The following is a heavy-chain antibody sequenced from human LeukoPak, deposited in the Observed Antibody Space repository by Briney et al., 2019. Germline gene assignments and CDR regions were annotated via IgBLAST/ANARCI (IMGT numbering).Heavy chain of an antibody. Sequence: ASVKVSCKASGYTFTGYYMHWVRQAPGQGLEWMGWINPNSGGTNYAQKFQGWVTMTRDTSISTAYMELSRLRSDDTAVYYCARGGDIVVVPAAMPFDYWGQGTLVTVSS. CDR3: ARGGDIVVVPAAMPFDY. CDR2: INPNSGGT. D-gene: IGHD2-2*01. V-gene: IGHV1-2*04. CDR1: GYTFTGYY. J-gene: IGHJ4*02.